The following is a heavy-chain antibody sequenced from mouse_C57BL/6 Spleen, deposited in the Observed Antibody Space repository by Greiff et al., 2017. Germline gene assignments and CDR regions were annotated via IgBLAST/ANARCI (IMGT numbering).Heavy chain of an antibody. V-gene: IGHV14-2*01. D-gene: IGHD1-1*01. Sequence: EVQLQQSGAELVKPGASVKLSCTASGFNIKDYYMHWVKQRTEQGLEWIGRIDPEDGETKSAPQFQGKATITADTSSNTAYLQLSSLTSEDTAVYYCARWDYGSSYFDYWGQGTTLTVSS. J-gene: IGHJ2*01. CDR2: IDPEDGET. CDR1: GFNIKDYY. CDR3: ARWDYGSSYFDY.